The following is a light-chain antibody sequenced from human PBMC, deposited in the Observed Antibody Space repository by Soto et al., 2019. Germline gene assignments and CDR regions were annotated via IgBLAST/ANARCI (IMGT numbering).Light chain of an antibody. Sequence: EIVLTQSPATLSLSPGERATLSCRASQNINSDLAWYQQRPGQAPRLLIYDASNRAPGIPARFGGSGSGADFTLSISSLEPEDFAVYHCQQRNMWPRTFGQGTTVEIK. CDR3: QQRNMWPRT. V-gene: IGKV3-11*01. J-gene: IGKJ1*01. CDR2: DAS. CDR1: QNINSD.